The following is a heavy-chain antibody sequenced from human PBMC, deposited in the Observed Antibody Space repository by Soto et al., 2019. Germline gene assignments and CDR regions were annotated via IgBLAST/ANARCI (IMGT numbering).Heavy chain of an antibody. D-gene: IGHD3-22*01. CDR1: GGTFSSYA. Sequence: QVQLVQSGAEVKKPGSSVKVSCKASGGTFSSYAISWVRQAPGQGLEWMGGIIPMFGTTTYAQKFQGRVTITADESTSTAYMKLSSLRSEDTAVYYCARADYYDSSGPHFDYWGQGTLVTVSS. J-gene: IGHJ4*02. V-gene: IGHV1-69*12. CDR3: ARADYYDSSGPHFDY. CDR2: IIPMFGTT.